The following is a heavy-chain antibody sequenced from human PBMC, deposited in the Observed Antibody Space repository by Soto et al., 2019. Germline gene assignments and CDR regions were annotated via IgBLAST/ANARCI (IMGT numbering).Heavy chain of an antibody. CDR2: IIPIFSTP. CDR1: GGTFDRHT. Sequence: SVKVSCKASGGTFDRHTINWVRQAPGQGLEWMGGIIPIFSTPKYAQEFQGRVMPTADKSTSTAYMELSSLRYEDTAVYYCARGGLQAQGVQYNHYAMDVWGQGTTVTVSS. V-gene: IGHV1-69*06. J-gene: IGHJ6*02. CDR3: ARGGLQAQGVQYNHYAMDV. D-gene: IGHD4-4*01.